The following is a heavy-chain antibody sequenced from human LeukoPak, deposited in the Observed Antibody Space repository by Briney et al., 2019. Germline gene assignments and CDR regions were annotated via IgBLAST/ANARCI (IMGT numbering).Heavy chain of an antibody. CDR1: GGSISSGSYY. D-gene: IGHD2-2*01. J-gene: IGHJ5*02. Sequence: SEALSLTCTVSGGSISSGSYYWVWIRQPPGKGLEWIGTIYYSGTTYYNPSLKSRVTISVDTSKNQFSLRLSSVTAADTAVYYCAREVDAAAAYNWFDPWGQGTLVTVSS. CDR3: AREVDAAAAYNWFDP. V-gene: IGHV4-39*07. CDR2: IYYSGTT.